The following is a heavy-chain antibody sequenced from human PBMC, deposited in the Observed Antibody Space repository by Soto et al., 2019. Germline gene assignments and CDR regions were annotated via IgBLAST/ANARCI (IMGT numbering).Heavy chain of an antibody. D-gene: IGHD1-1*01. CDR3: ARWRYGDY. V-gene: IGHV1-18*01. CDR1: GYTFTSYG. CDR2: ISAHNDNT. Sequence: QVHLVQSGAEVRKPGASVKVSCKGSGYTFTSYGIAWVRQAPGQGLEWKGWISAHNDNTNYAQKVQGRVTVTRDTSTCTAYMELRNLRSDDTAVYYCARWRYGDYWGQGALVTVSS. J-gene: IGHJ4*02.